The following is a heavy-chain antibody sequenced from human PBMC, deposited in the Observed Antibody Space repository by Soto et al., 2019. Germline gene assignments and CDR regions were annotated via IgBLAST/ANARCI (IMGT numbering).Heavy chain of an antibody. Sequence: SETLSLTCTVSGGSISSGGYYWSWIRQHPGKGLEWIGYIYYSGSTYYNPSLKSRVTISVDTSKNQFSLKLSSVTAADTAVYYCARSYYDFWSGYYNYYYYYMDVWGKGTTVTVSS. J-gene: IGHJ6*03. D-gene: IGHD3-3*01. V-gene: IGHV4-31*03. CDR1: GGSISSGGYY. CDR3: ARSYYDFWSGYYNYYYYYMDV. CDR2: IYYSGST.